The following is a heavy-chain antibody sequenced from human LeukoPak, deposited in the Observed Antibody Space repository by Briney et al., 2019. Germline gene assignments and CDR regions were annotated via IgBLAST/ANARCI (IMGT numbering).Heavy chain of an antibody. V-gene: IGHV3-9*01. D-gene: IGHD4-17*01. J-gene: IGHJ3*02. CDR1: GFTFDDYA. CDR3: AKAGHDYGDHTDDAFDI. CDR2: ISWNSGSI. Sequence: PGGSLRLSCAASGFTFDDYAMHWVRHAPGKGLEWVSGISWNSGSIGYADSVKVRFTISRDNAKNSLYLQMNSLRAEDTALYYCAKAGHDYGDHTDDAFDIWGQGTMVTVSS.